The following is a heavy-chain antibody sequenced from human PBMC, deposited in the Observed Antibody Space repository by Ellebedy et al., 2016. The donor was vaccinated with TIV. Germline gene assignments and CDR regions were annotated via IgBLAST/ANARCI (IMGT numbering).Heavy chain of an antibody. V-gene: IGHV4-34*01. CDR1: GGSLSGSY. CDR3: ARGPRLFTMTRGVLRAMDV. J-gene: IGHJ6*02. D-gene: IGHD3-10*01. CDR2: INHSGNT. Sequence: SETLSLXXAVYGGSLSGSYWSWIRQPPGKGLEWIGEINHSGNTDYNPSLESRVTVSVDTSKNQFSLILSSVTAADTAVYNCARGPRLFTMTRGVLRAMDVWGQGSTVIVS.